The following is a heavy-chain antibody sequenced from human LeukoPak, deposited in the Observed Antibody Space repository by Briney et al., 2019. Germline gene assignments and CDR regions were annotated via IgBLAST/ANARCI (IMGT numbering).Heavy chain of an antibody. Sequence: GGSLRLSCAASGFTLSSYAMSWVRQAPGKGLEWVSYISRTSSARYYADSVKGRFSNSRKNAKNSLYLQINRLGGEDTAGYYCANGSFGGHDSNSPLGDWGQGTLVTVSS. V-gene: IGHV3-48*04. CDR3: ANGSFGGHDSNSPLGD. CDR1: GFTLSSYA. J-gene: IGHJ4*01. D-gene: IGHD5-12*01. CDR2: ISRTSSAR.